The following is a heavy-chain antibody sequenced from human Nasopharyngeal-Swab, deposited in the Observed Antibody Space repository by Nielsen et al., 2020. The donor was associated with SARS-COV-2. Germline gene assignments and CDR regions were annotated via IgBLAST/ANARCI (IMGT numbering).Heavy chain of an antibody. CDR2: IKQDGSEK. CDR3: ARDLGCSGGSCYLLDL. J-gene: IGHJ5*02. V-gene: IGHV3-7*04. D-gene: IGHD2-15*01. Sequence: GESLKISCAASGFTFSSYWMSWVRQAPGKGLEWVANIKQDGSEKYYVDSVKGRFTISRDNAKNSLYLQMNSLRAGDTAMYYCARDLGCSGGSCYLLDLWGQGTLVTVSS. CDR1: GFTFSSYW.